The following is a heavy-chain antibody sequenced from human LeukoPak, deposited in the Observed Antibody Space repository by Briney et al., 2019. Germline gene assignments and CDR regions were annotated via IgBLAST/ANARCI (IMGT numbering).Heavy chain of an antibody. CDR1: GGSITRYY. CDR2: VYYSGST. CDR3: ARARGPYGSGSSYYFDY. J-gene: IGHJ4*02. D-gene: IGHD3-10*01. V-gene: IGHV4-59*01. Sequence: SETLSLTSTLSGGSITRYYGSRIRQPPGQGVEWIAYVYYSGSTKYNPSLQSRVTMSVDTSKNQLSLKVLTATAADTAVYYCARARGPYGSGSSYYFDYWGQGTLLTVSS.